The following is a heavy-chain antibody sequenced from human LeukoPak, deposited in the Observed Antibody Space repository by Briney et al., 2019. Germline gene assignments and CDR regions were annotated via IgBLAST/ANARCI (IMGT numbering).Heavy chain of an antibody. Sequence: GGSLRLSCAASGFTFSSYEMNWVRQAPGKGLEWVSAISGSGGSTYYADSVKGRFTISRDNSKNSLYLQMNSLRSEDTALYYCAKVLTMIVGGRYMDVWGKGTTVTVSS. J-gene: IGHJ6*03. V-gene: IGHV3-23*01. CDR1: GFTFSSYE. CDR2: ISGSGGST. D-gene: IGHD3-22*01. CDR3: AKVLTMIVGGRYMDV.